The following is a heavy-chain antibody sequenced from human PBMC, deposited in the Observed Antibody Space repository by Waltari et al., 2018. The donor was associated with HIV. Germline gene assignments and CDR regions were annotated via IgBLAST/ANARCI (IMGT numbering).Heavy chain of an antibody. CDR2: ISYDGSKK. V-gene: IGHV3-30-3*01. Sequence: QVQLVESGGGVVQPGRSLRLSCAASGFTFSSYAMHWVRQAPGKGLEWVAVISYDGSKKYYADSVKGRFTISRDNSENTLYLRMNSLRAEDTALYYCARDIVVVVAANPLTSYYNMDVWGRGTTVTVSS. CDR3: ARDIVVVVAANPLTSYYNMDV. D-gene: IGHD2-15*01. CDR1: GFTFSSYA. J-gene: IGHJ6*02.